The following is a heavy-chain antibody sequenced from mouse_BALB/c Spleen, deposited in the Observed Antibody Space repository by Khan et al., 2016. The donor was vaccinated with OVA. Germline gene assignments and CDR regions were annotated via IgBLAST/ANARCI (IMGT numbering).Heavy chain of an antibody. Sequence: EVELVESGGGLVKPGGSLKLSCAASGFTFSNYAMSWVRQTPEKRLEWVASISSGGKTYYPASVKGRFTISRDNARNILSLQMSSLRSEDTAMYYCARDGWFAYWGQGTLVTVSA. CDR3: ARDGWFAY. J-gene: IGHJ3*01. CDR1: GFTFSNYA. CDR2: ISSGGKT. V-gene: IGHV5-6-5*01.